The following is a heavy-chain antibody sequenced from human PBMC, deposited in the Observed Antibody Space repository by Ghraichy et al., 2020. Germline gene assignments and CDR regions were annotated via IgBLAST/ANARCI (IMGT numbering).Heavy chain of an antibody. CDR3: ARGRVGLPLERAFDI. Sequence: SETLSLTCAVYGGSFSGYYWSWIRQPPGKGLEWIGEINHSGSTNYNPSLKSRVTISVDTSKNQFSLKLNSVTAADTAVYYCARGRVGLPLERAFDIWGQGTRVTVSS. CDR1: GGSFSGYY. D-gene: IGHD5-12*01. J-gene: IGHJ3*02. CDR2: INHSGST. V-gene: IGHV4-34*01.